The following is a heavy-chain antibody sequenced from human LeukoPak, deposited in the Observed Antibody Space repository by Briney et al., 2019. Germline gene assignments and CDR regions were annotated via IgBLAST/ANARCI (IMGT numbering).Heavy chain of an antibody. V-gene: IGHV3-66*01. Sequence: GGSLRLSCAASGFTFSSYAMSWVRQAPGKGLEWVSVIYSGGSTYYADSVKGRFTISRDNSKNTLYLQMNSLRAEDTAVYYCARNKALRGMDVWGQGTTVTVSS. J-gene: IGHJ6*02. CDR2: IYSGGST. CDR3: ARNKALRGMDV. CDR1: GFTFSSYA.